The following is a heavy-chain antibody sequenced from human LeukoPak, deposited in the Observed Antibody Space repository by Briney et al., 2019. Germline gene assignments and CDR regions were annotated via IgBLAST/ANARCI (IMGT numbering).Heavy chain of an antibody. CDR1: GYSFTSYW. J-gene: IGHJ6*02. V-gene: IGHV5-51*01. D-gene: IGHD4-23*01. Sequence: GSLKISCKGSGYSFTSYWIGWVRQMPGKGLEWMGIIYPGDSDTRYSPSFQVQVTISADKSISTAYLQWSSLKASDTAMYYCARREDYGGTTPRDYYYYGMDVWGQGTTVTVSS. CDR2: IYPGDSDT. CDR3: ARREDYGGTTPRDYYYYGMDV.